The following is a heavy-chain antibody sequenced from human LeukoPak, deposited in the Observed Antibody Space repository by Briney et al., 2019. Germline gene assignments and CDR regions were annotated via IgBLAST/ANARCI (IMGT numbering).Heavy chain of an antibody. Sequence: PGGSLRLSCAASGFTFSSYWMSWVRQAPGKGLEWVANIKQDGSEKYYVDSVKGRFTISRDNAKNSLYLQMNSLRAEDTAVYYCARRYCSSTSCLLDYWGQGTLVTVSS. CDR1: GFTFSSYW. J-gene: IGHJ4*02. D-gene: IGHD2-2*01. CDR3: ARRYCSSTSCLLDY. CDR2: IKQDGSEK. V-gene: IGHV3-7*01.